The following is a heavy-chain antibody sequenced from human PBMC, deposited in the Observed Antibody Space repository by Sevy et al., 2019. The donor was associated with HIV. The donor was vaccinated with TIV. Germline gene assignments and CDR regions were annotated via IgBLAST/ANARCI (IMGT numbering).Heavy chain of an antibody. CDR1: GYTFTSYG. Sequence: ASVKVSCKASGYTFTSYGISWVRQAPGQGLEWMGWTSAYNGNTNYAQKLQGRVTMTTDTSTSTAYMELRSLRSDDTAVYYCARALNYDYIWGSYRSFDYWGQRTLVTVSS. J-gene: IGHJ4*02. V-gene: IGHV1-18*01. D-gene: IGHD3-16*02. CDR3: ARALNYDYIWGSYRSFDY. CDR2: TSAYNGNT.